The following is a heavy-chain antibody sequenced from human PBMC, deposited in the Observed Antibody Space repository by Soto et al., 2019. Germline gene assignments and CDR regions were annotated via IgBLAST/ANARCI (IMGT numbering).Heavy chain of an antibody. CDR1: GYTFTSYY. V-gene: IGHV1-2*02. CDR2: INPNSGGT. CDR3: PWDDVKVTTDLPSDY. J-gene: IGHJ4*02. Sequence: GASVKFSCKASGYTFTSYYMHWVRHAPGQGLEWMGWINPNSGGTNYAQKFQGRVTMTRDTSISTAYIELSRLRSDDTAVYYCPWDDVKVTTDLPSDYWGQGTLVTVSS. D-gene: IGHD4-17*01.